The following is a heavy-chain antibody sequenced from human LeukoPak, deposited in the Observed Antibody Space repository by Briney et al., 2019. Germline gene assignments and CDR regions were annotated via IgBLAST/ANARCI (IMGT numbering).Heavy chain of an antibody. V-gene: IGHV4-34*01. CDR1: GWTFSGYY. CDR3: ARDAVTMSDNWFDP. J-gene: IGHJ5*02. Sequence: SETLSLTCAVYGWTFSGYYWSWIRQPPGKGLEWIGEINHSGSTNYNPFLKSRVTISVDTSKNQFSLKLSSVTAADTAVYYCARDAVTMSDNWFDPWGQGTLVTVSS. CDR2: INHSGST. D-gene: IGHD3-22*01.